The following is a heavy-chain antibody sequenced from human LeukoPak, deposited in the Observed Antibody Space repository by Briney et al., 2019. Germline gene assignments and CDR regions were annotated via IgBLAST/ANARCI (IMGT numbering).Heavy chain of an antibody. V-gene: IGHV3-48*02. D-gene: IGHD4/OR15-4a*01. CDR2: INTGGIAT. CDR1: GFIFRSYS. CDR3: AREGFYGGFDI. Sequence: PGGSLRLSCAASGFIFRSYSMIWVRQAPGKGLEWVSYINTGGIATSYADSVKGRFTISRDNAKISLNLQMNSLRDEDTAVYYCAREGFYGGFDIWGQGTTVTVSS. J-gene: IGHJ3*02.